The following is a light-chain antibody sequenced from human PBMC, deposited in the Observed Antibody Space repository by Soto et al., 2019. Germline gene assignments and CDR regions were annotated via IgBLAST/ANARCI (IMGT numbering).Light chain of an antibody. J-gene: IGKJ4*01. CDR3: HQYYKWPLT. CDR1: QSAISN. V-gene: IGKV3-15*01. CDR2: DAS. Sequence: EIVMPQSPATLSVSPGARVTLSGRASQSAISNLAWYQQKPGQTPRLLIYDASTRATDIPARFSGSGSGTDFTLTISSLLSEDFAVYYCHQYYKWPLTFGGGTKVDIK.